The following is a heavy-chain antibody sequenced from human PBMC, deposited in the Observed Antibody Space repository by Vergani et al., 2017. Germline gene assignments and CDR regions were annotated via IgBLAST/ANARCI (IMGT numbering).Heavy chain of an antibody. V-gene: IGHV3-33*06. J-gene: IGHJ4*02. D-gene: IGHD2-2*01. CDR2: TWYDGNNK. CDR1: GFTFNQYG. CDR3: AKDLGSSTSSTFDY. Sequence: QVQLVESGGGVVQPGRSLRLSCAASGFTFNQYGMHWVRQAPGKGLEWVAVTWYDGNNKQYADSVKGRFTISRDNSKNTLYLQMNSLRAEDTAVYYCAKDLGSSTSSTFDYWGQGTLVTVSS.